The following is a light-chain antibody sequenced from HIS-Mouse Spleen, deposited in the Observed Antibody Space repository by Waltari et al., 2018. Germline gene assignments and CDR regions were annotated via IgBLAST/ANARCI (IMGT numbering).Light chain of an antibody. CDR2: DVS. Sequence: VSGSPGQSITISCTGTSSDVGGYNYVSWYQQHPGKAPKLMIYDVSNRPSGVSNRFSGYKSGNTASLTISGLQAEDEADYYCSSYTSSSTLVFGGGTKLTVL. CDR1: SSDVGGYNY. J-gene: IGLJ3*02. V-gene: IGLV2-14*03. CDR3: SSYTSSSTLV.